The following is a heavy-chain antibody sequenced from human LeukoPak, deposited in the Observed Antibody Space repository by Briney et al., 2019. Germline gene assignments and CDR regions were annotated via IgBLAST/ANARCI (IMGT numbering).Heavy chain of an antibody. D-gene: IGHD3-10*02. Sequence: GGSLRLSCAASGFTFSSYEMNWVRQAPGKGLEWVSYISSSGSTIYYADSVKGRFTISRDNVKNSLYLQMNSLRAEDTAVYYCAELGITMIGGVWGKGTTVTVSS. CDR3: AELGITMIGGV. J-gene: IGHJ6*04. V-gene: IGHV3-48*03. CDR2: ISSSGSTI. CDR1: GFTFSSYE.